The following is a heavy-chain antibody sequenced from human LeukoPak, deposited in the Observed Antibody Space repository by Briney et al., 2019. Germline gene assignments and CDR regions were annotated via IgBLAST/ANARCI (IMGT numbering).Heavy chain of an antibody. CDR1: GFTFSSYA. D-gene: IGHD2-2*02. CDR3: ASDAVPATIYFDY. CDR2: ISGRGGST. J-gene: IGHJ4*02. Sequence: GGSLRLSCAASGFTFSSYAMSWVRQAPGKGLEWVSAISGRGGSTYYADSVKGRFTISRDNSKNTLYLQMNSLRAEDTAVYYCASDAVPATIYFDYWGQGTLVTVSS. V-gene: IGHV3-23*01.